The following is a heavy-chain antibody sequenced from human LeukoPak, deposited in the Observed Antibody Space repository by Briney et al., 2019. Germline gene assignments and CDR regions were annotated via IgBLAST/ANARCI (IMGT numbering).Heavy chain of an antibody. Sequence: ASVKVSRKASGGTFSSYAISWVRQAPGQRLEWMGGIIPIFGTANYAQKFQGRVTITTDESTSTAYMELSSLRSEDTAVYYCARGSGYSYGFGYWGQGTLVTVSS. D-gene: IGHD5-18*01. V-gene: IGHV1-69*05. CDR3: ARGSGYSYGFGY. CDR1: GGTFSSYA. J-gene: IGHJ4*02. CDR2: IIPIFGTA.